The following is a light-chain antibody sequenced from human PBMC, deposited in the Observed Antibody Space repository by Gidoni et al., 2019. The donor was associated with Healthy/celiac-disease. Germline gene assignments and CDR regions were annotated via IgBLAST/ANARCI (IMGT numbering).Light chain of an antibody. CDR3: QSYASSLRVG. J-gene: IGLJ2*01. V-gene: IGLV1-40*01. CDR2: GNS. CDR1: SSNIGAGYD. Sequence: QSVLTQPPSVSGAPGQRVTLPCTGSSSNIGAGYDVHWYQQLPGTSPKLLIYGNSNRPSGVPDRFSGSKSGTSASLAITGLQAEDEADYYCQSYASSLRVGFGGGTKLTVL.